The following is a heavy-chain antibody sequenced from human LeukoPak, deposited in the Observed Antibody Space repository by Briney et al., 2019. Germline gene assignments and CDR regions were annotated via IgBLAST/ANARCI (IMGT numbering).Heavy chain of an antibody. CDR1: GYTFTSYD. D-gene: IGHD3-22*01. CDR2: MNPNSGNT. Sequence: ASVKVSCKASGYTFTSYDINWVRQATGQGLEWMGWMNPNSGNTGYAQKFQGRVTMTRNTAISTAYMELSSLRSEDTAVYYCARGLKISSGYKRWFDPWGQGTLVTVSS. V-gene: IGHV1-8*01. CDR3: ARGLKISSGYKRWFDP. J-gene: IGHJ5*02.